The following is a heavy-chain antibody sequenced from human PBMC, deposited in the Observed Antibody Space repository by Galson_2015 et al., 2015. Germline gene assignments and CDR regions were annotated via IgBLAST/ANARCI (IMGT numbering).Heavy chain of an antibody. Sequence: SVKVSCKASGYTFTDHYMHWVRQAPGQGLEWMAYIDPNSGATSYAQRFQGWVTVTRDTSITTAYMELSRLTFDDTAVYYCARVVHVACCAFDIWGQGTLVTVSS. D-gene: IGHD2-15*01. CDR1: GYTFTDHY. CDR2: IDPNSGAT. J-gene: IGHJ3*02. V-gene: IGHV1-2*04. CDR3: ARVVHVACCAFDI.